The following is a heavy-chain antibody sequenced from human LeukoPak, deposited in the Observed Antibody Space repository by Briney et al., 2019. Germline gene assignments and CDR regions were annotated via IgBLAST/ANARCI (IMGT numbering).Heavy chain of an antibody. CDR1: GFTFSSYA. CDR2: ISKNGDST. CDR3: ARMDYSDQFFQH. V-gene: IGHV3-64*01. Sequence: GGSLRLSCAASGFTFSSYAMHWIRQAPGKGLEYVSAISKNGDSTFHAISVKGRFTISRDNSKNTLYLQMGSLRPEDMAVYYCARMDYSDQFFQHWGQGSLVTVSS. D-gene: IGHD4-17*01. J-gene: IGHJ1*01.